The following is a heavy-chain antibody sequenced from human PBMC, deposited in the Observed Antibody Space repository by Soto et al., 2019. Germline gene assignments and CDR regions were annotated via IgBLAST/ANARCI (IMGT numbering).Heavy chain of an antibody. J-gene: IGHJ6*02. D-gene: IGHD3-3*01. V-gene: IGHV1-18*01. CDR2: ISCYNGKT. CDR1: GYSFPAYG. Sequence: QVKGVQSGDEVKETGASVRVSCKTSGYSFPAYGISWVRQAPGQGLEWMGWISCYNGKTKYAQKVQGRVTMTTDTSTSTAYMEVRSLRSDDTAIYYCARDAPPPELRFLEWHNYDYNGMDVWGQGTTVTVSS. CDR3: ARDAPPPELRFLEWHNYDYNGMDV.